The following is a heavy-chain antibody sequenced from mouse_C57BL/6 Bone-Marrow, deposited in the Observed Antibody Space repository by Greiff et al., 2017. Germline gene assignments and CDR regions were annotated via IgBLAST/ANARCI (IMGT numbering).Heavy chain of an antibody. CDR3: SRFSICYYGSSYGGYAMDD. D-gene: IGHD1-1*01. Sequence: EVQLQQSGPELVKPGASVKISCKASGYSFTDYNMTWVKQSNGKSLEWIGVINPNYGTTSSNQKFKGKATLTVDKSSSTAYMQLNSLTSEDSAVYYWSRFSICYYGSSYGGYAMDDWGQGTSVTVSS. CDR1: GYSFTDYN. V-gene: IGHV1-39*01. CDR2: INPNYGTT. J-gene: IGHJ4*01.